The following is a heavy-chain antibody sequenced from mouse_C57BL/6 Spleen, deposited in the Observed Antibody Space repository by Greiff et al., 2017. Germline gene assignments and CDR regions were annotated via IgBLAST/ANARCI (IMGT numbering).Heavy chain of an antibody. CDR2: IDPSDSYT. Sequence: QVQLQQSGAELVRPGTSVKLSCKASGYTFTSYWMHWVKQRPGQGLEWIGVIDPSDSYTNYNQKFKGKATLTVDTSSSTAYMQLSSLTSEDSAVXYCATTVVAGTGFDYWGQGTTLTVSS. J-gene: IGHJ2*01. CDR1: GYTFTSYW. V-gene: IGHV1-59*01. CDR3: ATTVVAGTGFDY. D-gene: IGHD1-1*01.